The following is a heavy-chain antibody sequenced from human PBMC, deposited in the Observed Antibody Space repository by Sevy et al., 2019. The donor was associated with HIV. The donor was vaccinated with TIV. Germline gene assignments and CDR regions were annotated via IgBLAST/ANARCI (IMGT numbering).Heavy chain of an antibody. CDR2: ITISGGTT. CDR1: GFTFSNYA. CDR3: AKDRFSGTYYTGDFDY. J-gene: IGHJ4*02. Sequence: GGSLRLSCAASGFTFSNYAMSWVRQAPGKGLEWVSVITISGGTTYYADSVKGRFTISRDSSKNTLYLQMNSLRAEDTAVYYCAKDRFSGTYYTGDFDYWGQGTLVTVSS. V-gene: IGHV3-23*01. D-gene: IGHD3-10*01.